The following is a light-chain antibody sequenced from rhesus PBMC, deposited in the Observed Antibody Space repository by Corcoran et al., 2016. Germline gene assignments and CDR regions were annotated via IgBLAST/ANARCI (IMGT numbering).Light chain of an antibody. J-gene: IGKJ2*01. V-gene: IGKV1-22*01. CDR1: QSISSW. Sequence: DIQMTQSPSSLSASVGDTITITCRASQSISSWLAWYQQKPGKAPKVLIYKASSLQSGVPSRFSGSGSGTDFTLTISSLQSEDFATYDCQQYNSSPYNFGQGTKVEIK. CDR2: KAS. CDR3: QQYNSSPYN.